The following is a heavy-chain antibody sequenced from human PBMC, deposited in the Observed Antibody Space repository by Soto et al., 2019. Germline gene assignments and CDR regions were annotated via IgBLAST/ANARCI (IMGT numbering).Heavy chain of an antibody. V-gene: IGHV3-33*01. CDR3: ARDGDVNTGFGKDY. CDR2: IWHDGGNK. CDR1: GFTFSSYG. D-gene: IGHD3-16*01. J-gene: IGHJ4*02. Sequence: QVQLVESGGGVVQLGRSLRLSCAASGFTFSSYGMHWVRQAPGKGLEWVAFIWHDGGNKFYAESVKGRFTISRDNSKNTLYLQMTSLSAEDTAMYYCARDGDVNTGFGKDYWGQGTLVTVSS.